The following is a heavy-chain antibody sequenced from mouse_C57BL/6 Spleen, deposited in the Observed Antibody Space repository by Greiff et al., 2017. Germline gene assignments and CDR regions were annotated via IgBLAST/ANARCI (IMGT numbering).Heavy chain of an antibody. CDR3: ASVGPGGFDY. V-gene: IGHV1-64*01. Sequence: QVQLQQPGAELVKPGASVTLSCKASGYTFTSYWMHWVKQRPGQGLEWIGMIHPNSGSTNYNEKFKSKATLTVDKSSSTDYMQLSSLTSEDSAVYCCASVGPGGFDYWGQGTLLTVSS. J-gene: IGHJ2*01. CDR1: GYTFTSYW. CDR2: IHPNSGST. D-gene: IGHD4-1*01.